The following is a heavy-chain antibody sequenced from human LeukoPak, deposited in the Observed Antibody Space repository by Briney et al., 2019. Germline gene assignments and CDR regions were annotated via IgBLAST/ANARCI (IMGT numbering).Heavy chain of an antibody. J-gene: IGHJ4*02. D-gene: IGHD6-13*01. CDR3: ARVPEQRIAAAGEFDY. CDR1: GFTFSDYY. Sequence: PGGSLRLSCAASGFTFSDYYMSWIRQAPGKGLEWVSYISSSGNTIYYADSVKGRFTISRDNAKNSLYLQMNSLRAEDTAVYYCARVPEQRIAAAGEFDYWGQGTLVTVSS. V-gene: IGHV3-11*01. CDR2: ISSSGNTI.